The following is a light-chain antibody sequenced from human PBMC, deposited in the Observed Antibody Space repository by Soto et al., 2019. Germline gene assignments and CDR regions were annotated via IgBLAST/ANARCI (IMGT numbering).Light chain of an antibody. CDR1: SGHSTYA. Sequence: QTVATQSPSASASLGASVKLTCTLSSGHSTYAIAWHQQQPEKGPRYLMKVDSDGIHSKGDGIPDRFSGSSSGAERYLTISSLQSEDEADYYCQTWGTGIVVFGGGTKLTVL. CDR3: QTWGTGIVV. J-gene: IGLJ2*01. CDR2: VDSDGIH. V-gene: IGLV4-69*02.